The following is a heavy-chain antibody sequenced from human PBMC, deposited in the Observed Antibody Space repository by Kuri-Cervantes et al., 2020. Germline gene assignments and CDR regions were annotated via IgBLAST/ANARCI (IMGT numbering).Heavy chain of an antibody. Sequence: SLKISCAASGFTFGDYAIHWVRQAPEKGLEWVSGISWNSGSIGYADSVKGRFTISRDNAKSSLYLQMNSLRAEDTALYFCAKDLRSSSLRGGAFDIWGQGTMVTVSS. V-gene: IGHV3-9*01. D-gene: IGHD6-6*01. CDR3: AKDLRSSSLRGGAFDI. J-gene: IGHJ3*02. CDR1: GFTFGDYA. CDR2: ISWNSGSI.